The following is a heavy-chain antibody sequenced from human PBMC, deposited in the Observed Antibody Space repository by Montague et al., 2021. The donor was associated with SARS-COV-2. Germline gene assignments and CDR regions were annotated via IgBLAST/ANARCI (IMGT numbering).Heavy chain of an antibody. D-gene: IGHD4/OR15-4a*01. CDR2: INPDGDAT. J-gene: IGHJ4*01. CDR3: ARSNLHDYADY. Sequence: SLRLSCAASGFTFSTYWMYWIRQVPGKGLAWVSRINPDGDATTYADSVKGRFTISRDNSKNILYLQMNSLRGEDTAVYYCARSNLHDYADYWSQGTLVTVSS. V-gene: IGHV3-74*01. CDR1: GFTFSTYW.